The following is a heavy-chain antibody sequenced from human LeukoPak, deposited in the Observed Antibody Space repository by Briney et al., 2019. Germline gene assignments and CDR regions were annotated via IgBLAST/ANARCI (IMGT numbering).Heavy chain of an antibody. J-gene: IGHJ4*02. CDR2: INHSGST. CDR1: GGSFSGYY. Sequence: KPSETLSLTCAVYGGSFSGYYWSWIRQPPGKGLEWIGEINHSGSTNYQPSRKSRFTISVDTSKNQFFLKLSSVTAADTAVYYCARGLEWELDPYFDYWGQGTLVTVSS. D-gene: IGHD1-26*01. CDR3: ARGLEWELDPYFDY. V-gene: IGHV4-34*01.